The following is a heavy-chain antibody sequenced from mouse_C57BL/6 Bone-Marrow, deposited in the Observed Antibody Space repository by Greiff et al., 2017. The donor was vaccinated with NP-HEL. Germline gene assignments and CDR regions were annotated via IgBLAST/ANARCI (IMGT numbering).Heavy chain of an antibody. D-gene: IGHD1-1*01. Sequence: EVQRVESGPELVKPGASVKIPCKASGYTFTDYNMDWVKQSHGKSLEWIGDINPNNGGTIYNQKFKGKATLTVDKSSSTAYMELRSLTSEDTAVYYCALLRSPFAYWGQGTLVTVSA. CDR3: ALLRSPFAY. CDR2: INPNNGGT. CDR1: GYTFTDYN. V-gene: IGHV1-18*01. J-gene: IGHJ3*01.